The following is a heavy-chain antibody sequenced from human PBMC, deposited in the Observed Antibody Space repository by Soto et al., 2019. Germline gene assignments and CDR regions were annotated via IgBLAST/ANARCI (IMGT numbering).Heavy chain of an antibody. CDR1: GFTFNTFW. CDR2: IKHDGSET. Sequence: GGSLRLSCAASGFTFNTFWMSWARQSPGKGLEWVANIKHDGSETYYVDSVKGRFTISRDNAKNSLFLQMNTLRTEDTAVYYCARDFATHCSGSTCYPYAYWGQGALVTVSS. V-gene: IGHV3-7*03. CDR3: ARDFATHCSGSTCYPYAY. D-gene: IGHD2-15*01. J-gene: IGHJ4*02.